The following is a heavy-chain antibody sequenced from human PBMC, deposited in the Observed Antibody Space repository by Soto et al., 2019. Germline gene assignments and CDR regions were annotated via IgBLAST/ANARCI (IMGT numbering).Heavy chain of an antibody. CDR2: ISWNSGSI. J-gene: IGHJ3*02. Sequence: EVQLVESGGGLVQPGRSLRLSCAASGFTFDDYAMHWVRQAPGKDLEWVSGISWNSGSIGYADSVKGRFTISRDNAKNSLYLQMNSLRAEDTALYYCAKEEVWFGELLGGGAFDIWGQGTMVTVSS. CDR1: GFTFDDYA. D-gene: IGHD3-10*01. CDR3: AKEEVWFGELLGGGAFDI. V-gene: IGHV3-9*01.